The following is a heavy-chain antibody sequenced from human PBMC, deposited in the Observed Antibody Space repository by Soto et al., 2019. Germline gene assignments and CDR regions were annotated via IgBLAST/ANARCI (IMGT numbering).Heavy chain of an antibody. CDR1: GGTFSSYA. CDR2: IIPIFGTA. Sequence: ASVNVSCKASGGTFSSYAISWVRQAPGQGLEWMGGIIPIFGTANYAQKFQGRVTITADESTSTAYMELSSLRSEDTAVYYCARGGYGGNAEDYYYGMDVWGQGTTVTVSS. D-gene: IGHD4-17*01. CDR3: ARGGYGGNAEDYYYGMDV. J-gene: IGHJ6*02. V-gene: IGHV1-69*13.